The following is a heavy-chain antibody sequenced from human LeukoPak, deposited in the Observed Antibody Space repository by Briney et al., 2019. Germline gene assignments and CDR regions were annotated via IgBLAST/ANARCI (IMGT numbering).Heavy chain of an antibody. CDR2: IYYSGST. CDR3: ARRVGYCTNDICYDRFDP. CDR1: GGSISSSSYY. J-gene: IGHJ5*02. Sequence: PSETLSLTCTVSGGSISSSSYYWGWIRQPPGKGLEWIGSIYYSGSTYYNPSLKSRVIISVDTSKNQFSLKLSSVTAADTAVYYCARRVGYCTNDICYDRFDPWGQGTLVTVSS. V-gene: IGHV4-39*07. D-gene: IGHD2-8*01.